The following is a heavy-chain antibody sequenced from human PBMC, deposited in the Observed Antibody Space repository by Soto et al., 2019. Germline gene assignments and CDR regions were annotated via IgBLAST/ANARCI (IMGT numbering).Heavy chain of an antibody. D-gene: IGHD2-15*01. J-gene: IGHJ4*02. CDR2: IYDSGST. V-gene: IGHV4-59*12. CDR3: ARGGWGIVVVVAATRVFDY. CDR1: GGSISSYF. Sequence: SETLSLTCTVSGGSISSYFWSWIRQPPGKGLEWIGHIYDSGSTNYNPSLKSRVTISVDTSKNQFSLKLSSVTAADTAVYYCARGGWGIVVVVAATRVFDYWGQGTLVTVSS.